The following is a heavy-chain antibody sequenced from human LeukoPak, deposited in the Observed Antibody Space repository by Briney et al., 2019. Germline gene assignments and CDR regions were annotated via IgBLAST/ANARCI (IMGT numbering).Heavy chain of an antibody. J-gene: IGHJ5*02. CDR3: AREYSSSQGWFVP. V-gene: IGHV4-31*03. CDR1: GGSISSGAYY. CDR2: IYYSGTT. Sequence: SEALALTCTVSGGSISSGAYYWGWIRQHPGKGLEWIGYIYYSGTTYYSPSLKSRVTISVDTSKNQFSLKLSSVTAADTAVYYCAREYSSSQGWFVPWGQGTLVTVSS. D-gene: IGHD6-6*01.